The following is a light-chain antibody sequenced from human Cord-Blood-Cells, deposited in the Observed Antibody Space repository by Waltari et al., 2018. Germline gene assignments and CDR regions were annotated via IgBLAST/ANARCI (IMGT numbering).Light chain of an antibody. V-gene: IGKV4-1*01. CDR2: WAS. CDR1: QSVLYSSNNKNY. Sequence: DIVMTQSPDSLAVSLGERATINCKSSQSVLYSSNNKNYLAWYQQKPGQPPKLLIYWASTRESGVPDRFSGSGSGTDFTLTIRSLQAEDVAVYYCQQYYSTPITFGQWTRLEIK. CDR3: QQYYSTPIT. J-gene: IGKJ5*01.